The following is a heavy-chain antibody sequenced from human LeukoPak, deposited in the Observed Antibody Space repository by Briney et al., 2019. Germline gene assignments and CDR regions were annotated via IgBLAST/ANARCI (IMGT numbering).Heavy chain of an antibody. CDR1: GFTFSSYS. V-gene: IGHV3-53*01. CDR3: ARDLARLDADY. Sequence: GGSLRLSCAASGFTFSSYSMNWVRQAPGKGLEWVSVIYSGGSTYYADSVKGRFTISRDNSKNTLYLQMNSLRAEDTAVYYCARDLARLDADYWGQGTLVTVSS. J-gene: IGHJ4*02. D-gene: IGHD1-1*01. CDR2: IYSGGST.